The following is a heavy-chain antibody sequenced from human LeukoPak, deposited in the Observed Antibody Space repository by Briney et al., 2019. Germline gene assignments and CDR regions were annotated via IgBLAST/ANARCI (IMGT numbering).Heavy chain of an antibody. D-gene: IGHD3-22*01. J-gene: IGHJ4*02. V-gene: IGHV1-8*01. CDR2: MNPNSGNT. CDR1: GYTFTSYD. Sequence: ASVKVSCKASGYTFTSYDINWVRQATGQGLEWMGWMNPNSGNTGYAQKFQGRVTMTRNTPISTAYMELSSLRSEDTAVYYCAGGYYDSSGYFRFDYWGQGTLVTVSS. CDR3: AGGYYDSSGYFRFDY.